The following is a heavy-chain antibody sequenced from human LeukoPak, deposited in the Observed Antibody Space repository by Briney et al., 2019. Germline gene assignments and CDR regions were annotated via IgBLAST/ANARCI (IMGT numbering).Heavy chain of an antibody. CDR2: MNPNSGNT. CDR1: GYTFTSYD. CDR3: ARGMFPSYYYDSSGYPKPHDY. D-gene: IGHD3-22*01. Sequence: GASVKVSCKASGYTFTSYDINWVRQATGQGLGWMGWMNPNSGNTGYAQKFQGRVTMTRNTSISTAYMELSSLRSEDTAVYYCARGMFPSYYYDSSGYPKPHDYWGQGTLVTVSS. V-gene: IGHV1-8*01. J-gene: IGHJ4*02.